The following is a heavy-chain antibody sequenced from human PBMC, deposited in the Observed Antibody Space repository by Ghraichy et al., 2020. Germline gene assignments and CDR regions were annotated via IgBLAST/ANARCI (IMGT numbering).Heavy chain of an antibody. CDR2: ITSSSKYI. Sequence: GGSLRLSCAASGFTFSSYSMDWVRQAPGKGLEWVSSITSSSKYIYYAGSEKGRFTISRDNAKNSLYLQMNSLRAEDTAVYYCARGWDYGWYFYYGMDVWGLGTTVTVSS. D-gene: IGHD3-10*01. CDR3: ARGWDYGWYFYYGMDV. J-gene: IGHJ6*02. CDR1: GFTFSSYS. V-gene: IGHV3-21*01.